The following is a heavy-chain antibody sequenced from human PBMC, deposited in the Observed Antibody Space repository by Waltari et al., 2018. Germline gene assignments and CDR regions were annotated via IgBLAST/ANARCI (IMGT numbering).Heavy chain of an antibody. CDR1: GGTFSSYA. D-gene: IGHD2-15*01. V-gene: IGHV1-69*04. Sequence: QVQLVQSGAEVKKPGSSVKVSCKASGGTFSSYAIRWVRQAPGQGLEWMGRIIPILGIANYAQKFQGRVTITADKSTSTAYMELSSLRSEDTAVYYCARDQCSGGSCYRTNYYYGMDVWGQGTTVTVSS. CDR2: IIPILGIA. J-gene: IGHJ6*02. CDR3: ARDQCSGGSCYRTNYYYGMDV.